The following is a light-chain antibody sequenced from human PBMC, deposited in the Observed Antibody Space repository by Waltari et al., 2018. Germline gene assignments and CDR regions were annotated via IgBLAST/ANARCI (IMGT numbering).Light chain of an antibody. J-gene: IGKJ1*01. CDR2: KAS. Sequence: DIQMTQSLSTLSASVGDRVTITCRASQSISSWLAWYQQKPGKAPKLLIYKASSLESGVPSRFSGSGSGTEFTLTISSLQPDDFATYYCQQYNSYRTFGQGTKVEIK. V-gene: IGKV1-5*03. CDR1: QSISSW. CDR3: QQYNSYRT.